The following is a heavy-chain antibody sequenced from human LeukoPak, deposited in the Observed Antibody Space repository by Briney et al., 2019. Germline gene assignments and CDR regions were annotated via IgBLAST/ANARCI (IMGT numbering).Heavy chain of an antibody. CDR3: ARGQCSSSSCYNYYYYMDV. D-gene: IGHD2-2*02. V-gene: IGHV4-59*01. J-gene: IGHJ6*03. CDR2: IYYSGST. CDR1: DGSISNYY. Sequence: PSETLSLTCPVSDGSISNYYWTWIRQPPGKGLEWIGHIYYSGSTNYNPSLKSRVTISVDTSKNQFSLKLNSVTAADTAVYYCARGQCSSSSCYNYYYYMDVWGKGTTVTVSS.